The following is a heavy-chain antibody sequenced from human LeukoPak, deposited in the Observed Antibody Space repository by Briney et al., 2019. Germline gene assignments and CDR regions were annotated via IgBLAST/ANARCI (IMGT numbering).Heavy chain of an antibody. CDR2: INWNGGST. V-gene: IGHV3-20*04. CDR1: GFTFDDYG. Sequence: GGSLRLSCAASGFTFDDYGMSWVRQAPGKGLEWVSGINWNGGSTGYADSVKGRFTISRDNAKNSLYLQMNSLRAEDTAVYYCARDHYDSSGWYGYYYYYMDVWGKGTTVTVSS. CDR3: ARDHYDSSGWYGYYYYYMDV. J-gene: IGHJ6*03. D-gene: IGHD6-19*01.